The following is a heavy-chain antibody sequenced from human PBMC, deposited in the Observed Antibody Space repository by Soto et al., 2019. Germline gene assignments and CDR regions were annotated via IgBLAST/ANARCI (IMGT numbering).Heavy chain of an antibody. V-gene: IGHV3-30*18. CDR3: AKDYTIFGVENWFDP. Sequence: GSLGLSLSALGFPFSSHGMQWVRQASGKGLEWVAVISYDGSNKYYADSVKGRFTISRDNSKNTLYLQMNSLRAEDTAVYYCAKDYTIFGVENWFDPWGQGTLVTVSS. D-gene: IGHD3-3*01. CDR2: ISYDGSNK. CDR1: GFPFSSHG. J-gene: IGHJ5*02.